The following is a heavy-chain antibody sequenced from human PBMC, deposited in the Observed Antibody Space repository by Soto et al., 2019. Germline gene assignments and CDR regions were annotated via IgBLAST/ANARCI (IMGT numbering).Heavy chain of an antibody. CDR2: IYYNGNT. V-gene: IGHV4-39*01. CDR1: GDSISSGGYY. J-gene: IGHJ6*02. D-gene: IGHD5-12*01. Sequence: QLQLQESGPGLVKPSEILSLTCTVSGDSISSGGYYWGWIRQPPGKGLEWIGSIYYNGNTYYNPSLKSRGTISRDTSRNQLSLRLSSVTAADTAVYYCVSRLGYGYAMDVWGQGTTVTVSS. CDR3: VSRLGYGYAMDV.